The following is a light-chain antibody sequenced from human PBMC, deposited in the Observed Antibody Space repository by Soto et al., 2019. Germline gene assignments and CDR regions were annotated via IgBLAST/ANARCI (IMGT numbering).Light chain of an antibody. J-gene: IGKJ2*01. CDR2: DAS. CDR3: KQRTNRPPYMSP. CDR1: QSVSIY. V-gene: IGKV3-11*01. Sequence: EIVLTQSPATLSLSPGERATLSCRASQSVSIYLAWYQQKPGQAPRLLTYDASNRATGIPARFSGSGSGTDVTLTISSLEPEDFAFYYGKQRTNRPPYMSPFGQGTKLEIK.